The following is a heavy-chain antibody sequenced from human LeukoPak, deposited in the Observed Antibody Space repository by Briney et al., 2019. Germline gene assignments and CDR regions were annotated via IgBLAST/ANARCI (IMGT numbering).Heavy chain of an antibody. J-gene: IGHJ4*02. Sequence: SETLSLTCTVSGGSFSTDYCSWVRQPPGKGMEWVGYIYYSGFTDYNPSLKSRVTMSVDTSKNQFSLKLSSVTAADTAVYFCARDRVGAKGFFDYWGQGTLVTVSS. CDR1: GGSFSTDY. CDR3: ARDRVGAKGFFDY. D-gene: IGHD1-26*01. V-gene: IGHV4-59*01. CDR2: IYYSGFT.